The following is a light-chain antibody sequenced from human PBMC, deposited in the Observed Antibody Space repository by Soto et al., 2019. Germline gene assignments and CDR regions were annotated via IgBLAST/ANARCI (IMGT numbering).Light chain of an antibody. CDR3: QSYDSSLSGSYV. Sequence: QAVLTQPPSVSGAPGQTVTISCTGSSSNIGAGYDVHWFQQLPGTSPKLLIYGNTNRPSGVPDRFSGSKSGTSASLAITGLQPEDEADYYCQSYDSSLSGSYVFGTGTQLTVL. CDR2: GNT. CDR1: SSNIGAGYD. V-gene: IGLV1-40*01. J-gene: IGLJ1*01.